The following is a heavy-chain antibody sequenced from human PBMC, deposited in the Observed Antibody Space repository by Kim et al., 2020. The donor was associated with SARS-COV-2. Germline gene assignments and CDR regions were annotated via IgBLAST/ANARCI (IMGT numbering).Heavy chain of an antibody. CDR2: VAYDGSHK. V-gene: IGHV3-30*04. D-gene: IGHD5-18*01. Sequence: GGSLRLSCVASGFTFSTYAMHWVRQAPGKGLEWVAIVAYDGSHKYYADSVKGRFTISRDNSKTTLYLQLDSLRAEDTAVYYCSRDREMATVKGTGFDSWGQGTLVTVSS. J-gene: IGHJ4*02. CDR3: SRDREMATVKGTGFDS. CDR1: GFTFSTYA.